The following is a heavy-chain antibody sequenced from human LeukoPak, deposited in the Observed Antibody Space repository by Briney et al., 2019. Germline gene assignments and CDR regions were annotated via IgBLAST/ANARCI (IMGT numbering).Heavy chain of an antibody. CDR3: ARGPPPMLRGLIRRSENDS. CDR2: IDNSGRT. V-gene: IGHV4-34*01. CDR1: GGSFSGYY. J-gene: IGHJ4*02. D-gene: IGHD3-10*01. Sequence: PSETLSLTCAVSGGSFSGYYWTWIRQPPGKGLEWIGEIDNSGRTNYNPSLKSRLTISVDTSRDQFSLRLSSVTAADSAVYYCARGPPPMLRGLIRRSENDSWGQGTLVTVSS.